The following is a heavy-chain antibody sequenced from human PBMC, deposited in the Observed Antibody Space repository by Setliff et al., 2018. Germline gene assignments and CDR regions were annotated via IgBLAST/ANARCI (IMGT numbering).Heavy chain of an antibody. V-gene: IGHV3-15*01. Sequence: PGGSLRLSCAASGFTFTNAWMSWVRQAPGKGLEWLGRIKSKTDGGTTDYAASVKGRFTISRDDSKSIAYLRMNSLKIEDTAVYYCTRDFWPESSGFAFGQWGQGTLVTVSS. J-gene: IGHJ4*02. D-gene: IGHD3-22*01. CDR3: TRDFWPESSGFAFGQ. CDR1: GFTFTNAW. CDR2: IKSKTDGGTT.